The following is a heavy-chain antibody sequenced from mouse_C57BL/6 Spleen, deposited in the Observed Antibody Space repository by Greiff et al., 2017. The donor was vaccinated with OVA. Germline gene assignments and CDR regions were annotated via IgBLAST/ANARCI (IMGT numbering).Heavy chain of an antibody. V-gene: IGHV5-12*01. D-gene: IGHD2-1*01. CDR2: ISNGGGST. J-gene: IGHJ3*01. Sequence: EVKVVESGGGLVQPGGSLKLSCAASGFTFSDYYMYWVRQTPEKRLEWVAYISNGGGSTYYPDTVKGRFTISRDNAKNTLYLQMSRLKSEYTAMYYCARPDGTAWFAYWGQGTLVTVSA. CDR3: ARPDGTAWFAY. CDR1: GFTFSDYY.